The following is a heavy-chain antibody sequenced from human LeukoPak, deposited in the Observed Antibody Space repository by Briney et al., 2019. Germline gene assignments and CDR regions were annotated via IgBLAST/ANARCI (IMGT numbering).Heavy chain of an antibody. V-gene: IGHV3-33*01. CDR3: ARVGYCSGGRCYPDYYYFYGMDV. CDR1: GFTFSNYG. Sequence: PGRSLRLSCAASGFTFSNYGMHWVRQAPGKGLEWEAVIWYDGSNKYYADPVKGRFHIFRDNSRNTLYLQMNSLRAEDTAVYYCARVGYCSGGRCYPDYYYFYGMDVWGQGTTVTVSS. D-gene: IGHD2-15*01. CDR2: IWYDGSNK. J-gene: IGHJ6*02.